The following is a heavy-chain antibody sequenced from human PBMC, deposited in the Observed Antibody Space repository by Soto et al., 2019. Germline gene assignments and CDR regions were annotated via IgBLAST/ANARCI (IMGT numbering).Heavy chain of an antibody. D-gene: IGHD3-10*01. J-gene: IGHJ3*02. CDR1: GFTFSSYA. V-gene: IGHV3-23*01. CDR3: AKVRGLNGSGRLQNYAFDS. CDR2: ISGSGGST. Sequence: GGSLRLSCAASGFTFSSYAMSWVRQAPGKGLEWVSAISGSGGSTYYADSVKGRFTISRDNSKNTLYLQMNSLRAEDTAVYYCAKVRGLNGSGRLQNYAFDSWGQGTMVTVAS.